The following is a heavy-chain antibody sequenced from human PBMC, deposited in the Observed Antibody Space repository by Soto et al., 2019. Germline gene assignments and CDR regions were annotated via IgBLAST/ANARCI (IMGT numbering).Heavy chain of an antibody. D-gene: IGHD3-16*02. J-gene: IGHJ4*02. CDR3: ASQAALTILTFRGVIDI. CDR2: IYYSGST. Sequence: PSETLSLTCTVSGGSISSSSYYWGWIRQPPGKGLEWIGSIYYSGSTYYNPSLKSRVTISVDTSKNQFSLKLSSVTAADTAVYYCASQAALTILTFRGVIDIWGQGTLVTGSS. CDR1: GGSISSSSYY. V-gene: IGHV4-39*01.